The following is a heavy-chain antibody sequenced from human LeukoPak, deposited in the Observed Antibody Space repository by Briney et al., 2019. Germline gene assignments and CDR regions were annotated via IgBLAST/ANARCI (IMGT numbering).Heavy chain of an antibody. CDR1: GFTVSSNY. V-gene: IGHV3-66*02. CDR2: IYSGGST. D-gene: IGHD2-8*01. J-gene: IGHJ4*02. Sequence: PGGSLRLSCAASGFTVSSNYMSWVRQAPGKGLGWVSVIYSGGSTYYADSVKGRFTISRDNSKDTLYLQVNSLRAEDTAVYYCARFSSNGVSEFAYWGQGTLVTVSS. CDR3: ARFSSNGVSEFAY.